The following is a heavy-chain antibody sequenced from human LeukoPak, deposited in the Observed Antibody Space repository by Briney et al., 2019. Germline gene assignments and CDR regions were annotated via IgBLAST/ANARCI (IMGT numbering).Heavy chain of an antibody. CDR1: GASFSGYS. Sequence: PSETLSLTCAVHGASFSGYSWSWVRQPPGKGLEWIGEANRVGNTIYNPSLKSRVTISIDTSTTQFSLRLSSVTVADTAVYFCARERVVSDYNWFDPWGQGTLVTVSS. CDR3: ARERVVSDYNWFDP. D-gene: IGHD6-25*01. J-gene: IGHJ5*02. CDR2: ANRVGNT. V-gene: IGHV4-34*01.